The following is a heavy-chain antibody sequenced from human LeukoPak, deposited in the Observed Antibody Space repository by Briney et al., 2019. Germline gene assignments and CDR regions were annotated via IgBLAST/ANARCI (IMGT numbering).Heavy chain of an antibody. V-gene: IGHV4-39*01. CDR3: ASTIAARYYYYGMDV. CDR2: IYYSGST. CDR1: GGSISSSSYY. D-gene: IGHD6-6*01. Sequence: SETLSLTCTVSGGSISSSSYYWGWIRQPPGKGLEWIGSIYYSGSTYYNPSLKSRVTISVDTSKNQFSLKLRSVTAADTAVYYCASTIAARYYYYGMDVWGQGTTVTVSS. J-gene: IGHJ6*02.